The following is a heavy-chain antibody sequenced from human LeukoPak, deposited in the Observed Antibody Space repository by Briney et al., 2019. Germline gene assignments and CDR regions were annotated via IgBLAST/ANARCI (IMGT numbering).Heavy chain of an antibody. J-gene: IGHJ3*02. Sequence: GGSPRLSCAASGFTFSSYSMNWVRQAPGKGLEWVSSISSSSSYIYYADSVKGRFTISRDNAKNSLYLQMNSLRAEDRAMDYCARVRYYDSTGSTAFHIWGQGTLVTVSS. CDR1: GFTFSSYS. CDR2: ISSSSSYI. CDR3: ARVRYYDSTGSTAFHI. V-gene: IGHV3-21*04. D-gene: IGHD3-22*01.